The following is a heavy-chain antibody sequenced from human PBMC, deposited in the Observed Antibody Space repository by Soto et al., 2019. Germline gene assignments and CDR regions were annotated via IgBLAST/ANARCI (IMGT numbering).Heavy chain of an antibody. Sequence: PSETLSLTCTVSGASISGFYWSWIRKSAGKGLEWIGRIYATGTTDYNPSLKSRVMMSVDTSKKQFSLKLRSVTAADTAVYYCVRDGTKTGRYWFDPWGQGILVTVSS. CDR2: IYATGTT. V-gene: IGHV4-4*07. CDR3: VRDGTKTGRYWFDP. D-gene: IGHD1-7*01. CDR1: GASISGFY. J-gene: IGHJ5*02.